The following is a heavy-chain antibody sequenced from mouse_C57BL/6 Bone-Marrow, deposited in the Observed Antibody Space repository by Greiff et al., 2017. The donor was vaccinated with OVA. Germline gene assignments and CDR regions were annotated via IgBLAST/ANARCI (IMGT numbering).Heavy chain of an antibody. CDR1: GYTFTSYG. D-gene: IGHD2-4*01. Sequence: QVQLKQSGAELARPGASVKLSCKASGYTFTSYGISWVKQRTGQGLEWIGEIYPRSGNTYYNEKFKGKATLTADKSSSTAYMELRSLTSEDSAVYFWASPYDYGGSYYFDYWGQGTTLTVSS. CDR3: ASPYDYGGSYYFDY. J-gene: IGHJ2*01. CDR2: IYPRSGNT. V-gene: IGHV1-81*01.